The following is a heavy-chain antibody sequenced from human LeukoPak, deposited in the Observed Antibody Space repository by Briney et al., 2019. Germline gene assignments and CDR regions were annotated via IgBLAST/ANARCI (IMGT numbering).Heavy chain of an antibody. CDR1: GFSFSSYW. J-gene: IGHJ6*03. CDR3: ARHGPPRAGWGRKYYYMDV. Sequence: GSLRLSCAASGFSFSSYWMSWVRQPPGKGLEWIGEINHRGSTNYNPSLKSRVTISVDTSKNQFSLKLSSVTAADTAVYYCARHGPPRAGWGRKYYYMDVWGKGTTVTISS. D-gene: IGHD3-16*01. V-gene: IGHV4-34*01. CDR2: INHRGST.